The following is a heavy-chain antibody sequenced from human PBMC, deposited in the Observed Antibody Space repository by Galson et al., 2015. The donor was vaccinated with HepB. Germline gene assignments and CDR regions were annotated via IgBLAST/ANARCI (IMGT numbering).Heavy chain of an antibody. V-gene: IGHV4-39*01. CDR2: IYYSGST. CDR1: GGSISSRSYY. D-gene: IGHD4-17*01. Sequence: ETLSLTCTVSGGSISSRSYYWGWIRQPPGKGLEWIGSIYYSGSTYYNPSLKSRVTISVDTSKNQFSLKLSSVTAADTAVYYCARPHGGYGDYGATWGQGTLVTVSS. J-gene: IGHJ4*02. CDR3: ARPHGGYGDYGAT.